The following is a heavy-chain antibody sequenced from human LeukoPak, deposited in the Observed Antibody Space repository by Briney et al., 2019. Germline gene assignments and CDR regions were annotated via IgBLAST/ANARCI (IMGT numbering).Heavy chain of an antibody. V-gene: IGHV1-2*02. Sequence: GASVKVSCKASGYTFTGYYMHWVRQAPGQGLEWMGWINPNSGGTNYAQKFQGRVTMTRDTSISTAYMELSRLRSDDTAVYYCARERGSFDTSPEYWGQGTLVTVSS. CDR2: INPNSGGT. D-gene: IGHD3-16*01. CDR3: ARERGSFDTSPEY. J-gene: IGHJ4*02. CDR1: GYTFTGYY.